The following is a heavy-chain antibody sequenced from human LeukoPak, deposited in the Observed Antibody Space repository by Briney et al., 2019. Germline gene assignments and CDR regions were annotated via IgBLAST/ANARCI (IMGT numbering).Heavy chain of an antibody. CDR1: GFTVSNKY. V-gene: IGHV3-66*02. J-gene: IGHJ5*01. CDR3: ARDGGFGGPAGDNWFDS. Sequence: GGSLRLSCAASGFTVSNKYMSGVRQAPWKDLEGVSAIHSGGSAYADSVKGRFTISRDNSANTLHLQMNSLRAEDTAVYYCARDGGFGGPAGDNWFDSWGQGTLVTVSS. CDR2: IHSGGSA. D-gene: IGHD3-16*01.